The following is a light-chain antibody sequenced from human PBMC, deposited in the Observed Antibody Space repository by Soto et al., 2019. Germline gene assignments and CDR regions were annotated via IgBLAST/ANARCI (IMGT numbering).Light chain of an antibody. CDR3: QQSFNTPVS. Sequence: DIQMTQSPSSLSASVGDRVTITCRASQCISIRLNWYQQHPGRAPKLLIYAASSLQSGVPSRFSGSGSGTEFTLTISSLQPEDYASYYCQQSFNTPVSFGGGTKVGIK. CDR1: QCISIR. CDR2: AAS. V-gene: IGKV1-39*01. J-gene: IGKJ4*01.